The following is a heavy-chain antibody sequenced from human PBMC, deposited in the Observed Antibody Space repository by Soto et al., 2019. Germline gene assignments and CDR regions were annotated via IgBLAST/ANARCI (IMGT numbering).Heavy chain of an antibody. CDR2: IKQDGSEK. D-gene: IGHD6-13*01. V-gene: IGHV3-7*01. J-gene: IGHJ6*02. Sequence: PGGSLRLSCQGSGFTFRRYWMSWVRQSPGRGLEWVASIKQDGSEKYYVGSVTGRFTISRDNAQNSLFLQMNGLRAEDTAVYYGANVAATEYYHDYGMDVWGQGTTVTVSS. CDR3: ANVAATEYYHDYGMDV. CDR1: GFTFRRYW.